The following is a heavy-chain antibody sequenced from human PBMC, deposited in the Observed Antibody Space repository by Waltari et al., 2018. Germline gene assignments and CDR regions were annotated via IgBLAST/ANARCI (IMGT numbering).Heavy chain of an antibody. J-gene: IGHJ4*02. CDR3: ARGRRLLEWFLDY. V-gene: IGHV1-8*02. Sequence: QVQLVQSGAEVKKPGASVKVSCKASGYTFTSYDINWVRQATGQGLEWMGWMNPNSGNTGYTKKFRGRVTMTRNTSRSTAYMGLSSLRSEDTAVYYCARGRRLLEWFLDYWGQGTLGTVAS. CDR2: MNPNSGNT. D-gene: IGHD3-3*01. CDR1: GYTFTSYD.